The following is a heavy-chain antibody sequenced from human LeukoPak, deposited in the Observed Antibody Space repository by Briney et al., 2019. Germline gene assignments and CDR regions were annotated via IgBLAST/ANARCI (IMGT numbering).Heavy chain of an antibody. CDR3: AREGSPRYSSSWYWYFDY. Sequence: SQTLSLTCAISGDSVSSNSAAWNWIRQSPSRGLEWLGRTYYRSKWYNDYAVSVKSRMTINPDTSKNQFSLQLNSVTPEDTAVYYCAREGSPRYSSSWYWYFDYWGQRTLVTVSS. V-gene: IGHV6-1*01. J-gene: IGHJ4*02. D-gene: IGHD6-13*01. CDR1: GDSVSSNSAA. CDR2: TYYRSKWYN.